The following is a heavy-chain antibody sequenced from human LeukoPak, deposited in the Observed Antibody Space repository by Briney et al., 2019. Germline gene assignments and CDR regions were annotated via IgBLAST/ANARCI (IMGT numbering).Heavy chain of an antibody. CDR3: AKALGLLPWQSIADPTSYYYYMDV. CDR1: GFTFSSYG. J-gene: IGHJ6*03. Sequence: GGSLRLSCAASGFTFSSYGMHWVRQAPGKGLEWVAFIRYDGSNKYYADSVKGRFTISRDNSKNTLYLQMNSLRAEDTAVYYCAKALGLLPWQSIADPTSYYYYMDVWGKGTTVTVSS. CDR2: IRYDGSNK. V-gene: IGHV3-30*02. D-gene: IGHD6-6*01.